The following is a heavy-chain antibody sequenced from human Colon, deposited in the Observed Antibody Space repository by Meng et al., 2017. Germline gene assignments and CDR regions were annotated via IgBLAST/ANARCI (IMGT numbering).Heavy chain of an antibody. J-gene: IGHJ4*02. CDR1: GGSISSSQW. V-gene: IGHV4-4*02. CDR2: IYLGGSP. CDR3: ARHGGWHFDY. D-gene: IGHD6-19*01. Sequence: QGSGPGPVEPSGTLSLTCEVSGGSISSSQWWSWVRQPPGKGLEWIGQIYLGGSPAYSPSLESRITMSVDKSNNQFSLRLRSVTAADTAVYYCARHGGWHFDYWGQGTLVTVSS.